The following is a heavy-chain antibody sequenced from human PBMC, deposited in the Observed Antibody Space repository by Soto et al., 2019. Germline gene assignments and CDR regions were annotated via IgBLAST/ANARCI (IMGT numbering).Heavy chain of an antibody. CDR1: GFTFDDYA. Sequence: EVQLVESGGGLVQPGRSLRLSCAASGFTFDDYAMHWVRQAPGKGLEWVSGISWNSGSIGYADSVKGRFTISRDNAKNSLYLQMNSLRAEYTALYYCAKDWVVAAPQYRSASYYYYYCMDVWGKVTTVTVS. D-gene: IGHD6-19*01. J-gene: IGHJ6*03. CDR2: ISWNSGSI. CDR3: AKDWVVAAPQYRSASYYYYYCMDV. V-gene: IGHV3-9*01.